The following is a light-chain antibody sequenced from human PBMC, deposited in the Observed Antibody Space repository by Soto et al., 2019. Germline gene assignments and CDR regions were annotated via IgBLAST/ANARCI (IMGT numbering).Light chain of an antibody. CDR2: AAS. Sequence: DIQMTQSPSSLSASVGDRVTITCRASESIGRHLNWYQQKPGKAPKLLIYAASSLQNGVPSRFRGGGSWTDFTLTISNLQPEDFATYFCQQSYSTLSITFGQGTRLEIK. CDR3: QQSYSTLSIT. V-gene: IGKV1-39*01. J-gene: IGKJ5*01. CDR1: ESIGRH.